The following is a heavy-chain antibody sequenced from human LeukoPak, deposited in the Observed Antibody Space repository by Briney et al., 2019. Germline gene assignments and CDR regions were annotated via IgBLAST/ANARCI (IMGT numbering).Heavy chain of an antibody. D-gene: IGHD3-3*01. V-gene: IGHV4-30-4*01. CDR3: TRAYWIGFHFDS. CDR1: GVSISSGDYF. Sequence: SQTLSLTCSVSGVSISSGDYFWTWIRQPPGKGLEYIGYIYYSGTTYYNPSLKSRITMPVDMSANQFSLRLTSVSAADTAVYYCTRAYWIGFHFDSWGQGILVSVSS. CDR2: IYYSGTT. J-gene: IGHJ4*02.